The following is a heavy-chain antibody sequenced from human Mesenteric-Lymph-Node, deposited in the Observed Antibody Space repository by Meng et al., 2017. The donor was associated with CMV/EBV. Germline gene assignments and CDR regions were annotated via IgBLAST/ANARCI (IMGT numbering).Heavy chain of an antibody. D-gene: IGHD3-22*01. Sequence: ASVKVSCKSSGYTFTGYFIHWVRQAPGQGLEWMGWINPNSGSTNPAQKFQGRVTMTRDTSISTAYMELSSLRSDDTAMYYCAKAQSLYPYYDDSGPDYWGQGTLVTVSS. CDR1: GYTFTGYF. J-gene: IGHJ4*02. CDR3: AKAQSLYPYYDDSGPDY. V-gene: IGHV1-2*02. CDR2: INPNSGST.